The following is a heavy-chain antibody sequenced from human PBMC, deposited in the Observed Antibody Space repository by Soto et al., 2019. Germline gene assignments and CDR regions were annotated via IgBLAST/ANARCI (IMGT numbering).Heavy chain of an antibody. CDR1: GYSFTSYW. Sequence: PGESLKISCKGSGYSFTSYWISWVRQMPGKGLEWMGRIDPSDSYTNYSPSFQGHVTISADKSISTAYLQWSSLKASDTAMYYCARWVTAAGTPLNYYGMDVWGQGTTVTVSS. D-gene: IGHD6-13*01. CDR2: IDPSDSYT. V-gene: IGHV5-10-1*01. CDR3: ARWVTAAGTPLNYYGMDV. J-gene: IGHJ6*02.